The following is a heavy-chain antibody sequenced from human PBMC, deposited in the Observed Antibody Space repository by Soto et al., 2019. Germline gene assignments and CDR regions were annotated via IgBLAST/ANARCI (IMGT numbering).Heavy chain of an antibody. J-gene: IGHJ5*02. CDR1: GGSISSYY. Sequence: QVQLQESGPGLVKPSETLSLTCTVSGGSISSYYWSWIRQPPGKGLEWIGYIYYSGSTNCNPSLKSRVTISVDTSKNQFSLKLSSVTAADTAVYYCARAGYDILTGYYFFDPWGQGTLVTVSS. CDR2: IYYSGST. CDR3: ARAGYDILTGYYFFDP. V-gene: IGHV4-59*01. D-gene: IGHD3-9*01.